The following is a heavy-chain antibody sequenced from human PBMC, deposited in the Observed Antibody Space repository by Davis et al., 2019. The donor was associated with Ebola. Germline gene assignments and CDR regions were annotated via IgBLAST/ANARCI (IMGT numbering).Heavy chain of an antibody. J-gene: IGHJ3*01. D-gene: IGHD3-16*01. V-gene: IGHV4-34*01. CDR2: INHSGST. CDR1: GGSISSYY. CDR3: ARGLTV. Sequence: PSETLSLTCTVSGGSISSYYWSWVRQAPGKGLEWIGEINHSGSTNYNPSLKSRVTISVDTSKNQFSLKLSSVTAADTAVYYCARGLTVWGQGTMVTVSS.